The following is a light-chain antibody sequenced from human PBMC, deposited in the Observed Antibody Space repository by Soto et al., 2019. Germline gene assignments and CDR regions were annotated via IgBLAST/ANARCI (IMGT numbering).Light chain of an antibody. CDR2: AAF. CDR3: QQSYSTPRT. V-gene: IGKV1-39*01. CDR1: QRISTY. Sequence: DIPMTQSPSSLSASVGDRVTITCRASQRISTYLNWYQQKPGKAPNLLIYAAFSLQSGVPSRFSGSGSGTEFTLTISSLQPEDFATYYCQQSYSTPRTFGQGTKLEIK. J-gene: IGKJ2*01.